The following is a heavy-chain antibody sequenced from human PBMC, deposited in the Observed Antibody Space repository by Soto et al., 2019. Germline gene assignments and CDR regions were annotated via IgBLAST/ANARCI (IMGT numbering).Heavy chain of an antibody. CDR2: MNPNSGNT. Sequence: ASVKVSCKASGYTFTSYDINWVRQATGQGLEWMGWMNPNSGNTGYAQKFQGRVTMTEDTSTDTAYMELSSLRSEDTAVYYCVFNYCSGGSRSPAQYVWGQGTRDPVSS. J-gene: IGHJ4*02. CDR1: GYTFTSYD. CDR3: VFNYCSGGSRSPAQYV. V-gene: IGHV1-8*01. D-gene: IGHD2-15*01.